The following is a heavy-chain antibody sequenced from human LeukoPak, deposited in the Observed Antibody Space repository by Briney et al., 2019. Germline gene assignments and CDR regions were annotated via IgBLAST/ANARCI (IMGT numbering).Heavy chain of an antibody. CDR1: GGSFSGYY. J-gene: IGHJ4*02. CDR2: INHSGST. V-gene: IGHV4-34*01. D-gene: IGHD3-22*01. Sequence: SETLSPTCAVYGGSFSGYYWSWIRQPPGKGLEWIGEINHSGSTNYNPSLKSRVTISVDTSKNQFSLKLSSVTAADTAVYYCARFNYYDSSGYYSFDYWGQGTLVTVSS. CDR3: ARFNYYDSSGYYSFDY.